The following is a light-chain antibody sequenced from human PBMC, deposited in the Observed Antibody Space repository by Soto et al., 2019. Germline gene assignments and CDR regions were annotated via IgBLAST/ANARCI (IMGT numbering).Light chain of an antibody. CDR3: QQYANLPLT. Sequence: DIQITQSPSTLSGSVGDRVTITCRASQTISSWVAWYQQKPGKAPKLLIYGASNLETGVPSRFSGSGSGTDFTFTISTLQPEDLATYYCQQYANLPLTFGGGTKVDIK. CDR1: QTISSW. V-gene: IGKV1-33*01. CDR2: GAS. J-gene: IGKJ4*01.